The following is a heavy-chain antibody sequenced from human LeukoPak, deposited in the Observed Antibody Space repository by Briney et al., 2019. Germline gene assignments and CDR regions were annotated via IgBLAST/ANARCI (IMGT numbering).Heavy chain of an antibody. CDR1: GDSISSSTYY. V-gene: IGHV4-39*01. CDR3: ARLCSEKYSYDSSGYYRALDM. CDR2: VYYNGNT. J-gene: IGHJ3*02. Sequence: SETLSLTCTVSGDSISSSTYYWGWIRQPPGKGLEWIGNVYYNGNTYYNPSLKSRVTISVDTSKTQVSLTLTSVTAADTAAYFCARLCSEKYSYDSSGYYRALDMWGQGTMVIVSS. D-gene: IGHD3-22*01.